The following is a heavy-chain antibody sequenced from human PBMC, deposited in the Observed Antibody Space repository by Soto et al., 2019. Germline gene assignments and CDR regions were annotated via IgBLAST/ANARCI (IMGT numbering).Heavy chain of an antibody. Sequence: GGSLRLSCAAPGFTFSSYAMSWVRQAPGKGLEWVSAISGSGGSTYYADSVKGRFTISRDNSKNTLYLQMNSLRAEDTAVYYCAKGXHYDILTGYYRGDAFDIWGPGTMVTVSS. D-gene: IGHD3-9*01. CDR1: GFTFSSYA. CDR2: ISGSGGST. J-gene: IGHJ3*02. V-gene: IGHV3-23*01. CDR3: AKGXHYDILTGYYRGDAFDI.